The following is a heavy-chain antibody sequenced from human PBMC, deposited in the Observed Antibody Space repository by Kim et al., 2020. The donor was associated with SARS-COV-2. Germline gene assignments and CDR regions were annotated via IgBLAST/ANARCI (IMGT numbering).Heavy chain of an antibody. D-gene: IGHD1-1*01. CDR1: GFSFINNA. J-gene: IGHJ6*02. Sequence: GGSLRLSCAASGFSFINNAMTWVRQAPGKGLEWVSGISYSGGDTYYADSVKGRFTISRDNSKKTLYLQMNSLRAEDTAVYYCGELDPPGNYYYNAVDVWGQGTTVTVSS. V-gene: IGHV3-23*01. CDR3: GELDPPGNYYYNAVDV. CDR2: ISYSGGDT.